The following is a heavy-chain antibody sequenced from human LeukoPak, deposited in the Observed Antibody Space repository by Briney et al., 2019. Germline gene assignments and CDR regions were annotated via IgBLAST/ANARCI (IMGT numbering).Heavy chain of an antibody. CDR1: GFTFSNYA. J-gene: IGHJ4*02. Sequence: PGRSLGLSCAASGFTFSNYAMHWVRQAPGKGLEWVAVISYDGSNKYYADSVKGRFTISRDNSKNTVYLQMNSLRAEDTAVYYCARDPRRSSQTGYFDFWGQGTLVTVSS. CDR3: ARDPRRSSQTGYFDF. CDR2: ISYDGSNK. V-gene: IGHV3-30*04. D-gene: IGHD6-13*01.